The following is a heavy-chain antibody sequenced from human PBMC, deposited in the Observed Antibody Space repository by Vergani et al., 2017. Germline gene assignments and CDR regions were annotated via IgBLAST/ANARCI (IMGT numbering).Heavy chain of an antibody. Sequence: EVELVASGGGFVQPGGSLRLSCAASGFTFNEYWMHWARQVPGKGLVWVSGMNGDGDTISYADSVKGRFTISRDNAKNTLFLQMNSLRAEDTAVYYCARARKFRFGVVWENWFDPWGQGTLVTVSS. V-gene: IGHV3-74*01. J-gene: IGHJ5*02. CDR3: ARARKFRFGVVWENWFDP. CDR2: MNGDGDTI. CDR1: GFTFNEYW. D-gene: IGHD3-3*01.